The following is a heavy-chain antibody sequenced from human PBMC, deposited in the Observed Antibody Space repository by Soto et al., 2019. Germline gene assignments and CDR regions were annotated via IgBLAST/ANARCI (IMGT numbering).Heavy chain of an antibody. Sequence: SGPTLVHPPQTLTLTCTFSVFSLSTSAVGVGWIRQPPGQALEWLTLSYCDDDKRYSPSLKSRLTITKDTSQNQVVLTMTNMDSVDTATYYGEHSKPNWFDHWGQGTLVTVSS. CDR1: VFSLSTSAVG. J-gene: IGHJ5*02. CDR3: EHSKPNWFDH. V-gene: IGHV2-5*02. CDR2: SYCDDDK.